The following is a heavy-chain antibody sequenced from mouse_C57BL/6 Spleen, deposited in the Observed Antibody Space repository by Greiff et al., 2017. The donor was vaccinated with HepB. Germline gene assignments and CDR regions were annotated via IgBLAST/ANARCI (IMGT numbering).Heavy chain of an antibody. CDR2: IYPGSGNT. J-gene: IGHJ1*03. D-gene: IGHD1-1*01. V-gene: IGHV1-76*01. CDR3: ARSLTTWGYFDV. CDR1: GYTFTDYY. Sequence: LVESGAELVRPGASVKLSCKASGYTFTDYYINWVKQRPGQGLEWIARIYPGSGNTYYNEKFKGKATLTAEKSSSTAYMQLSSLTSEDSAVYFCARSLTTWGYFDVWGTGTTVTVSS.